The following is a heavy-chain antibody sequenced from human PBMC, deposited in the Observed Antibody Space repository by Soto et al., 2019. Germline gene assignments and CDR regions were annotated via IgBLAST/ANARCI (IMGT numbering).Heavy chain of an antibody. CDR1: GYTFTTYN. D-gene: IGHD6-13*01. Sequence: QVQLVQSGAEVKKPGASVKVSCKASGYTFTTYNINWVRQATGQGLEWMGWMNPNSGNTGFAQKFQGRVTMTRDTSISTAYMELSSLRSEDTAVYYCAIQLSHSSSWSDAFDIWGQGTMVTVSS. CDR2: MNPNSGNT. CDR3: AIQLSHSSSWSDAFDI. V-gene: IGHV1-8*01. J-gene: IGHJ3*02.